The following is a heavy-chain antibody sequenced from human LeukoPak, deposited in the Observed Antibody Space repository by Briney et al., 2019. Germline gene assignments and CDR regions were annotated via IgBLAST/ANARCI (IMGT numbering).Heavy chain of an antibody. Sequence: PGGSLRLSCAASGFTFSSYWMHWVRQAPGEGLVWVSRINSDGSSTSYADSVKGRFTISRDNAKNTLYLQMNSLRAEDTAVYYCARGAPSSYDSSGYSNYWGQGTLVTVSS. CDR3: ARGAPSSYDSSGYSNY. CDR1: GFTFSSYW. D-gene: IGHD3-22*01. CDR2: INSDGSST. J-gene: IGHJ4*02. V-gene: IGHV3-74*01.